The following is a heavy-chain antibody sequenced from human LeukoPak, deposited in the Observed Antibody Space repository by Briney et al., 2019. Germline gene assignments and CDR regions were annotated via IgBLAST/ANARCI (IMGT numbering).Heavy chain of an antibody. CDR1: GGTFSSYA. D-gene: IGHD6-13*01. CDR3: AREGESSSGYGMDV. J-gene: IGHJ6*02. CDR2: IIPILGIA. V-gene: IGHV1-69*04. Sequence: SVKVSCKASGGTFSSYAISWVRQAPGQGLEWMGRIIPILGIANYAQKFQGRVTITADKSTSTAYMELSSLRSEDTAVYYCAREGESSSGYGMDVWGQGTTVTVSS.